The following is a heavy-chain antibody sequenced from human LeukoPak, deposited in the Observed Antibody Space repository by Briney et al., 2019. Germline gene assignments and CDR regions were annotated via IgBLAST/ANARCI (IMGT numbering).Heavy chain of an antibody. J-gene: IGHJ4*02. CDR2: INPNSGGT. D-gene: IGHD6-13*01. CDR3: ARVPHHSSSLALDY. Sequence: GASVKVSCKASGYIFTSYGMSWVRQAPGQGLEWMGWINPNSGGTNYAQKFQGRVTMTRDTSISTAYMELSRLRSDDTAVYYCARVPHHSSSLALDYWGQGTLVTVSS. V-gene: IGHV1-2*02. CDR1: GYIFTSYG.